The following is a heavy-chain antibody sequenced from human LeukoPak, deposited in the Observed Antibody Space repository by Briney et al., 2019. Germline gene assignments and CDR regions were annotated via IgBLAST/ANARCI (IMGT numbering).Heavy chain of an antibody. CDR2: IYYSGST. Sequence: SPSETLSLTCTVSGGSISSSSYYWGWIRQPSGKGLEWIGSIYYSGSTYYNPSLKSRVTISVDTSKNQFSLKLSSVTAADTAVYYCARHSQDYVLDYWGQGTLVTVSS. CDR3: ARHSQDYVLDY. J-gene: IGHJ4*02. CDR1: GGSISSSSYY. V-gene: IGHV4-39*01. D-gene: IGHD4-17*01.